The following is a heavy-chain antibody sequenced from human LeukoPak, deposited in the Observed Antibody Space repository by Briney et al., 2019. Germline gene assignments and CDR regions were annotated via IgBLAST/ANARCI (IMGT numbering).Heavy chain of an antibody. D-gene: IGHD3-10*01. V-gene: IGHV1-2*02. CDR3: ARDLDYFGSSSLDN. CDR1: GYTFTGYY. J-gene: IGHJ4*02. CDR2: INPNSGGT. Sequence: ASMKVSCKASGYTFTGYYVHWVRQAPGQGLEWMGWINPNSGGTNYAQKFQGRVIMTRDTSTSTVYMDLSSLTSDDTAVYYCARDLDYFGSSSLDNWGQGTLVTVS.